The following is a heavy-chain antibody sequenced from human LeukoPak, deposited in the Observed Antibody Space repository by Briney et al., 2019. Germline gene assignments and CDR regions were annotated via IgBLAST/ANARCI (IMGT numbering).Heavy chain of an antibody. Sequence: GGSLRLSCAASGFTFDDYTMHWVRQAPGKGLGWVSLISWDEISTYYADSVKGRFTISRDNSKDSLYLQMNSLRTEDTALYYCAKDPSRGYYYFDYWGQGTLVTVSS. CDR3: AKDPSRGYYYFDY. CDR2: ISWDEIST. J-gene: IGHJ4*02. V-gene: IGHV3-43*01. D-gene: IGHD6-25*01. CDR1: GFTFDDYT.